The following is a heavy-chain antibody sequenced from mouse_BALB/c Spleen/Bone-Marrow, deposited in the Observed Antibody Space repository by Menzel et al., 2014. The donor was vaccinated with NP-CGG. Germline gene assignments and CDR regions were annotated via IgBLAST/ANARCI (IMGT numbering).Heavy chain of an antibody. V-gene: IGHV1S53*02. CDR3: KRSAY. CDR1: GYTFTDHA. J-gene: IGHJ3*01. CDR2: ISPGNCDI. Sequence: QVQLKQSDAELVKPGASVKISCKASGYTFTDHAIHWVKQKPEQGLEWIGYISPGNCDIKYNEKFKGKATLTADKSSSTAYMQLNSLTSEDSAVYFCKRSAYWGQGTLVTVSA.